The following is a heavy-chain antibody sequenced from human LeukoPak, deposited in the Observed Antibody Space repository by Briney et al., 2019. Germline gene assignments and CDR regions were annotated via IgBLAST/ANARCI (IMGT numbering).Heavy chain of an antibody. CDR3: ATLGYSSSFDY. J-gene: IGHJ4*02. CDR2: INHSGST. CDR1: GGSFSGYY. D-gene: IGHD6-13*01. V-gene: IGHV4-34*01. Sequence: SETLSLTCAVYGGSFSGYYWSWNRQPPGKGLEWIGEINHSGSTNYNPSLKSRVTISVDTSKNQFSLKLSSVTAADTAVYYCATLGYSSSFDYWGQGTLVTVSS.